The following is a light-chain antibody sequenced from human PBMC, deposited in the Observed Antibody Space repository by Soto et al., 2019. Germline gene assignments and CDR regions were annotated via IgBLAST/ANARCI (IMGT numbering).Light chain of an antibody. J-gene: IGKJ1*01. CDR3: QQYNSYS. CDR1: QSISNW. V-gene: IGKV1-5*01. Sequence: DIQMTQSPATLPASVGDRVTITCRASQSISNWLALYQQTPQTATKVLIYHASNLQSGVPSWFSGSGSGKEFPLTISRLQPDDFATYYCQQYNSYSFGQGTKVDI. CDR2: HAS.